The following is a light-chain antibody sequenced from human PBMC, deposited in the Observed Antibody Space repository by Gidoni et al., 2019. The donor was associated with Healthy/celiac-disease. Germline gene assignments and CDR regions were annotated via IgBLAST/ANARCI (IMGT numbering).Light chain of an antibody. CDR3: QQYYSTPT. Sequence: DVVITQSPALLAVSLGERATINCKSSQSVLYSSNNKNYLAWYQQKPGQPPKLLIYWASTRESGVPDRFSGSGSGTDFTLTISSLQAEDVAVYYCQQYYSTPTFGGGTKVDIK. V-gene: IGKV4-1*01. CDR1: QSVLYSSNNKNY. CDR2: WAS. J-gene: IGKJ4*01.